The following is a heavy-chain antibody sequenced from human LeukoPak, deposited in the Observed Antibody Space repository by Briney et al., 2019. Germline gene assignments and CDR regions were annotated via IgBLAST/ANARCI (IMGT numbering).Heavy chain of an antibody. D-gene: IGHD6-13*01. V-gene: IGHV3-21*04. CDR3: AKGITRIAAAAAFDY. CDR1: GFTFSSYS. J-gene: IGHJ4*02. CDR2: ISSSSSYI. Sequence: GGSLRLSCAASGFTFSSYSMNWVRQAPGKGLEWVSSISSSSSYIYYADSVKGRFTISRDNAKNSLYLQMNSLRAEDTALYYCAKGITRIAAAAAFDYWGQGTLVTVSS.